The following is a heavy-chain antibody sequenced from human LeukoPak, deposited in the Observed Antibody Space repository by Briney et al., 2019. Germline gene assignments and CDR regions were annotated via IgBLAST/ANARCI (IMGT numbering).Heavy chain of an antibody. J-gene: IGHJ4*02. D-gene: IGHD3-3*01. CDR2: ISGSGGST. V-gene: IGHV3-23*01. CDR1: GFTFSSYS. Sequence: GGSLRLSCAASGFTFSSYSMNWVRQAPGKGLEWVSAISGSGGSTYYADSVKGRFTISRDNSKNTLYLQMNSLRAEDTAVYYCAKDHPYYDFWSGYYGGDYWGQGTLVTVSS. CDR3: AKDHPYYDFWSGYYGGDY.